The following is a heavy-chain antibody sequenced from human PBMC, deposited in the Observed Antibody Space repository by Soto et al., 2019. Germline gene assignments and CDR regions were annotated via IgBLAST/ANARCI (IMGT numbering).Heavy chain of an antibody. V-gene: IGHV4-59*12. D-gene: IGHD3-10*01. Sequence: AETLSLTCAVSGGSITSYYWSCIRQPPGKGLEWIGTIYYSGSTNYNPSLKSRVTISVDTSKNQFSLKVRSVTAADTAVYYCARALYGSGVLDVWGQGTTVTVSS. CDR2: IYYSGST. CDR1: GGSITSYY. J-gene: IGHJ6*02. CDR3: ARALYGSGVLDV.